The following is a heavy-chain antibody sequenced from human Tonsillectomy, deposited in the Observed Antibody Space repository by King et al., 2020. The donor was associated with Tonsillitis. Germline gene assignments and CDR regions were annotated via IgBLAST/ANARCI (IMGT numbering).Heavy chain of an antibody. CDR3: AGDLPWQLASEGYFPAGDYYYYYGMDV. CDR2: IDHSGST. CDR1: GGSISTYY. D-gene: IGHD6-13*01. Sequence: QLQESGPGLVKPSETLSLTCTVSGGSISTYYWSWIRQPPGKGLEWIGYIDHSGSTNYNPSLKSRVTISVDTSKNQFSLKLSSVTAADTAVYYCAGDLPWQLASEGYFPAGDYYYYYGMDVWGQGNTVTVSS. V-gene: IGHV4-59*01. J-gene: IGHJ6*02.